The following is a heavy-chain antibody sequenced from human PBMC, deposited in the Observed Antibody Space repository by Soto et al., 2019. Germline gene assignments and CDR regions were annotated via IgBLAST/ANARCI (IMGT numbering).Heavy chain of an antibody. V-gene: IGHV1-24*01. CDR2: FDPEDGET. D-gene: IGHD3-3*01. CDR1: GYTLTELS. CDR3: ATDQPYHNSITIFGVVIRSPRNAFDI. Sequence: ASVKVSCKVSGYTLTELSMHWVRQAPGKGLEWMGGFDPEDGETIYAQKFQGRVTMTEDTSTDPAYMELSSLRSEDTAVYYCATDQPYHNSITIFGVVIRSPRNAFDIWGQGTMVTVSS. J-gene: IGHJ3*02.